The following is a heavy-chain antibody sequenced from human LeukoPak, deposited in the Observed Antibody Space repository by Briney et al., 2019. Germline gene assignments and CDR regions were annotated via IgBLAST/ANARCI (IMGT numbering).Heavy chain of an antibody. Sequence: GSSVKVSCRASGGTFSSYAISWVRQAPGQGLEWMGGIIPIFGTANYAQKFQGRVTITADESTSTAYMELSRLRSDDTAVYYCARVTHYYDSSGYYGYWGQGTLVTVSS. V-gene: IGHV1-69*01. CDR1: GGTFSSYA. CDR2: IIPIFGTA. D-gene: IGHD3-22*01. J-gene: IGHJ4*02. CDR3: ARVTHYYDSSGYYGY.